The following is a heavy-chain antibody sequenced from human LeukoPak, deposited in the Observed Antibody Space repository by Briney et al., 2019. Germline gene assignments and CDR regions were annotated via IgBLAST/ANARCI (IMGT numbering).Heavy chain of an antibody. CDR3: ARESYTGFDLEAFDS. D-gene: IGHD5-12*01. CDR2: ITTSSSSI. CDR1: GFTFSSYN. Sequence: GGSLRLPCTVSGFTFSSYNMNWVRQAPGKGLEWVSSITTSSSSIYYADSVKGRFTVSRDNAKSSLYLQMNSLRVEDTAVYYCARESYTGFDLEAFDSWGQGTLVTVSS. V-gene: IGHV3-21*06. J-gene: IGHJ4*02.